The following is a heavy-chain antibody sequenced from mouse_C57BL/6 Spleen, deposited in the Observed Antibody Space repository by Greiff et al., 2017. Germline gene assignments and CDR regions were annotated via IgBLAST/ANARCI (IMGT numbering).Heavy chain of an antibody. CDR1: GYTFTSYG. CDR3: AREGYYYGSDDY. J-gene: IGHJ2*01. V-gene: IGHV1-81*01. D-gene: IGHD1-1*01. CDR2: IYPRSGNT. Sequence: QVQLKQSGAELARPGASVKLSCKASGYTFTSYGISWVKQRTGQGLEWIGEIYPRSGNTYYNEKFKGKATLTADKSSSTAYMELRSLTSEDSAVYFCAREGYYYGSDDYWGQGTTLTVSS.